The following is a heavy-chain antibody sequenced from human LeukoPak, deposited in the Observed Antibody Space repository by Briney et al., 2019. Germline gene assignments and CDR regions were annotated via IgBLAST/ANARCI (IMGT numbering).Heavy chain of an antibody. CDR1: GFTVSDNY. D-gene: IGHD2-2*01. J-gene: IGHJ4*02. V-gene: IGHV3-66*01. CDR2: IYSGGKT. Sequence: PGGSLRLSCAASGFTVSDNYMSWVRQAPGKGLEWVSVIYSGGKTYCADSVKGRLTTSRENSKNTLYLQMNSLRVEDTAVYYCARLLREYCSSTSCNRIYFDYWGQGTLVTVSS. CDR3: ARLLREYCSSTSCNRIYFDY.